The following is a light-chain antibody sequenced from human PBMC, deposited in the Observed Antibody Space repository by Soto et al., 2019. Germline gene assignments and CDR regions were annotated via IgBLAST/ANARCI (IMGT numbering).Light chain of an antibody. V-gene: IGKV1-39*01. CDR2: AAS. CDR1: QSIRTY. J-gene: IGKJ4*01. CDR3: QQSNNTPLT. Sequence: DIHMTQSPSSLSASVGDRVTITCRASQSIRTYLNWYQQKPGQAPRLLIYAASSFQTGVPSRFSGSGSGTDFTLTITSLQPEDFATYYCQQSNNTPLTFGGGTRVEIK.